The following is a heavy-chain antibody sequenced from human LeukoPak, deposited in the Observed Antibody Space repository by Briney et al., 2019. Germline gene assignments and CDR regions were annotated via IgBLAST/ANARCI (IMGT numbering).Heavy chain of an antibody. J-gene: IGHJ4*02. Sequence: PSETLSLTCTVSNGSVRSYYWSWVRQSQGKGLEWIGYIYYSGSTNYNPSLKSRVTISIHTSRNQFSLMLSSVTAADTAMYYCARYYDRTGFDYWGQGTLVTVSS. V-gene: IGHV4-59*08. CDR3: ARYYDRTGFDY. D-gene: IGHD3-16*01. CDR1: NGSVRSYY. CDR2: IYYSGST.